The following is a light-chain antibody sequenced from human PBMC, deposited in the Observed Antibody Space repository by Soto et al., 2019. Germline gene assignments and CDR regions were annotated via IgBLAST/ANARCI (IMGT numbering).Light chain of an antibody. J-gene: IGLJ2*01. V-gene: IGLV2-8*01. CDR1: SSDVGGYNY. CDR2: EVS. CDR3: SSYAGSNNVV. Sequence: QAVMSQPPYASGSPGQSVTISCTGTSSDVGGYNYVSWYQQHPGKAPKLMIYEVSKRPSGVPDRFSGSKSGNTASLTVSGLQAEDDSDYYCSSYAGSNNVVFGGGTQLTVL.